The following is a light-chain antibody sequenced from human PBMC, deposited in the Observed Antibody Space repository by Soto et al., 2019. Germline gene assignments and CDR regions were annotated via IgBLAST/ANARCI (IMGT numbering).Light chain of an antibody. V-gene: IGKV1-9*01. CDR3: QQHRNYPYT. Sequence: DIHLAQSPSFLSASVGDRVTVTCWASQDIRTYLAWFQQKPGKAAQLLVYPASTLQGGVPSRFSGRGSGTEFSLTIISLQPEDFATYYCQQHRNYPYTCGQWTKLDIK. CDR1: QDIRTY. J-gene: IGKJ2*01. CDR2: PAS.